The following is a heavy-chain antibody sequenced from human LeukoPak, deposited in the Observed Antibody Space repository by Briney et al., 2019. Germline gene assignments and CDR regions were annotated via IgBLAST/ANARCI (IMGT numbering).Heavy chain of an antibody. CDR1: GHSFPNYW. D-gene: IGHD2-2*01. CDR2: IYLGDSET. CDR3: ARLHEDCTSTTCPFAY. J-gene: IGHJ4*02. V-gene: IGHV5-51*01. Sequence: GESLKISCRDSGHSFPNYWIAWVRQMPGKGLESMGIIYLGDSETRYSPPFQGQVTISADKSINTAFLQWSSLKASDTAMYYCARLHEDCTSTTCPFAYWGQGALVTVSS.